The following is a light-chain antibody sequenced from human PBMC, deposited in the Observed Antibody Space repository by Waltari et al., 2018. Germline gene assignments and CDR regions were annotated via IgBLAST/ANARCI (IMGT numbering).Light chain of an antibody. Sequence: EVVMTQSPATLSLSPGERATLSCRASQSITTNLAWYQHKPGQAPRLLIYDASPRATSVPARFSGSGSGTEFTLTISSLQSEDFAVYYCQQYNRRPPITFGQGTRLAIK. CDR2: DAS. CDR3: QQYNRRPPIT. CDR1: QSITTN. V-gene: IGKV3-15*01. J-gene: IGKJ5*01.